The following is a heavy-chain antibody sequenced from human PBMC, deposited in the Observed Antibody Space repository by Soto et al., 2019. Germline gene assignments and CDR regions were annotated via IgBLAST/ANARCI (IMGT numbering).Heavy chain of an antibody. D-gene: IGHD3-10*01. CDR1: VFTFSSYA. V-gene: IGHV3-23*01. Sequence: PGGSLRLSCAASVFTFSSYAMSWVRQAPGKWLEWFSAISVSGCSTXXADSVKGRXTISRYNSKNTXYLQTXSLRAEDTAVYYCAKDRDFQHWVQGTLVTVSS. CDR3: AKDRDFQH. J-gene: IGHJ1*01. CDR2: ISVSGCST.